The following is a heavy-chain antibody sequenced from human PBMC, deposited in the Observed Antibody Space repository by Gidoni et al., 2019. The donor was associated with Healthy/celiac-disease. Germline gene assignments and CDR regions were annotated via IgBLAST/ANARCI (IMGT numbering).Heavy chain of an antibody. CDR2: INAGNGNT. Sequence: QVQLVQSGAEVKKPGASVKVSCKASGYTFTSYAIHWVRQAPGQRLEWMGWINAGNGNTKYSQKFQGRVTITRDTSASTAYMELSSLRSGDTAVFYCARALFSWGPAVSGYWGQGTLVTVSS. J-gene: IGHJ4*02. CDR1: GYTFTSYA. D-gene: IGHD3-16*01. CDR3: ARALFSWGPAVSGY. V-gene: IGHV1-3*01.